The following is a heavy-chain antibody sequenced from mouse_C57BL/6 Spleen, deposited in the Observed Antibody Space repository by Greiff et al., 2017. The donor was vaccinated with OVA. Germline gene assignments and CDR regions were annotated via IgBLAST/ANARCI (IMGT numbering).Heavy chain of an antibody. Sequence: QVQLQQPGAELVMPGASVKLSCKASGYTFTSYWMHWVKQRPGQGLEWIGEIDPSDSYTNYNQKFKGKSTLTVDKSSSTAYMQLSSLTSEDSAVYDGARADYYGSSYAMDYWGQGTSVTVSS. V-gene: IGHV1-69*01. CDR1: GYTFTSYW. CDR3: ARADYYGSSYAMDY. CDR2: IDPSDSYT. J-gene: IGHJ4*01. D-gene: IGHD1-1*01.